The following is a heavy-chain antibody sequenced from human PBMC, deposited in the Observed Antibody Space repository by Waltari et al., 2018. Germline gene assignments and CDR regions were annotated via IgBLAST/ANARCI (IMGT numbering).Heavy chain of an antibody. Sequence: QVQLVQSGAEVKKPGASVKVSCKVSGYTLTELSMHWVRQAPGKGLEWMGGLGTEDVENIYAQKVQCIVTMTEDTAKDTAYMELRSLASEVTAVYDCATDPPYYDILTYGMDVWGQGTTVTVSS. CDR2: LGTEDVEN. D-gene: IGHD3-9*01. CDR3: ATDPPYYDILTYGMDV. J-gene: IGHJ6*02. V-gene: IGHV1-24*01. CDR1: GYTLTELS.